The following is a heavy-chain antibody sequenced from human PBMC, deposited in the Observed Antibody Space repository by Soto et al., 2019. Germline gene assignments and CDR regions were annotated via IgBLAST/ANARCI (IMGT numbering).Heavy chain of an antibody. CDR1: GYTFTSYG. J-gene: IGHJ4*02. D-gene: IGHD3-10*01. Sequence: GASVKVSCKASGYTFTSYGISWVRQAPGQGLEWMGWISAYNGNTNYAQKLQGRVTTTTDTSTSTAYMELRSLRSDDTAVYYCARVQEYYYGSGSPDYWGQGTLVTVSS. CDR3: ARVQEYYYGSGSPDY. CDR2: ISAYNGNT. V-gene: IGHV1-18*01.